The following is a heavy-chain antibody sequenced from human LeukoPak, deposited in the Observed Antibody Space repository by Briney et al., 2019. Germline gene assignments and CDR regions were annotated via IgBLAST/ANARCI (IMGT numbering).Heavy chain of an antibody. Sequence: PGGSLRFSCAASGFTFSSYWMNWFRQAPGKGLVWVSRINSDGSSTSYADSVKGRFTISRDNAKNTLYLQMNSLRAEDTAVYYCARSPFPVLDDDYWGQGTLVTVSS. V-gene: IGHV3-74*01. CDR1: GFTFSSYW. CDR2: INSDGSST. J-gene: IGHJ4*02. CDR3: ARSPFPVLDDDY.